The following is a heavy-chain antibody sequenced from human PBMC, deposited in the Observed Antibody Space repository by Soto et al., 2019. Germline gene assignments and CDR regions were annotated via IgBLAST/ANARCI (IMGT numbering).Heavy chain of an antibody. CDR2: ISGSGGST. Sequence: GGSLRLSCAASGFTFSSYAMSWVRQAPGKGLEWVSAISGSGGSTYYADSVKGRFTISRDNSKNTLYLQMNSLRAEDTAVYYCAKGSLGYCSGGSCYYFDYWGQGTRVTVSS. J-gene: IGHJ4*02. V-gene: IGHV3-23*01. CDR1: GFTFSSYA. D-gene: IGHD2-15*01. CDR3: AKGSLGYCSGGSCYYFDY.